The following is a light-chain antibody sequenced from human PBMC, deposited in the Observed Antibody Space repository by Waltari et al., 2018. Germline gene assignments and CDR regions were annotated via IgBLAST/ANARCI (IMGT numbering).Light chain of an antibody. Sequence: SYELTQPPSISVSPGQAVRITCSGDRLGDRLAFWYQQRPGQSPSLVIYQDDKRPSGIPERFSGSNSGNTATLTISGTQPLDEADYYCQTWDTTSVIFGGGTRLTVL. CDR1: RLGDRL. V-gene: IGLV3-1*01. CDR3: QTWDTTSVI. J-gene: IGLJ2*01. CDR2: QDD.